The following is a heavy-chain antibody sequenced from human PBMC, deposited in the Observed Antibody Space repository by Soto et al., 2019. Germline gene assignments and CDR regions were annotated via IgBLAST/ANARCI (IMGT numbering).Heavy chain of an antibody. CDR2: INPSGGST. Sequence: ASVKVSCKASGYTFTSYYMHWVRQAPGQGLEWMGIINPSGGSTSYAQKFQGRVTMTRDTSTSTVYMELSSLRSEDTAVYYCARDEYYDSSGYFGGYYYYGMDVWGKGTTVTVSS. J-gene: IGHJ6*04. CDR1: GYTFTSYY. CDR3: ARDEYYDSSGYFGGYYYYGMDV. D-gene: IGHD3-22*01. V-gene: IGHV1-46*01.